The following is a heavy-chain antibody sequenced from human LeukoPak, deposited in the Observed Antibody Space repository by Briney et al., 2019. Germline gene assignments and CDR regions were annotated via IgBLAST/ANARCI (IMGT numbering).Heavy chain of an antibody. CDR2: ISSGSSAI. J-gene: IGHJ4*02. CDR1: GFTFSSYS. D-gene: IGHD3-10*01. V-gene: IGHV3-48*01. Sequence: GGSLRLSCAASGFTFSSYSMNWVRQAPGKGPEWISYISSGSSAIYYADSVKGRFTISRDNAKNSLYLQTNSLRAEDTAVYYCAAQSGSGSNYPDYWGQGTLVTVSS. CDR3: AAQSGSGSNYPDY.